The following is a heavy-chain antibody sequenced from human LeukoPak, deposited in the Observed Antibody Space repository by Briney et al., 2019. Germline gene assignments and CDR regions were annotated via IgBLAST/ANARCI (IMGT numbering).Heavy chain of an antibody. CDR3: AREKPRGYRRDAFDI. CDR2: IYYSGGT. Sequence: SETLSLTCTVSGGSISSSSYYWGWIRQPPGKGLEWLGSIYYSGGTYYNPSLKSRVTISVDTSKNQFSLKLSSVTAADTAVYYCAREKPRGYRRDAFDIWGQGTMVTVSS. J-gene: IGHJ3*02. CDR1: GGSISSSSYY. D-gene: IGHD1-1*01. V-gene: IGHV4-39*07.